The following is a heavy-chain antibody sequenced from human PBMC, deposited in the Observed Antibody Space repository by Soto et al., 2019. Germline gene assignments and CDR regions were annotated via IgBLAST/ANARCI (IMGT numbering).Heavy chain of an antibody. Sequence: QVQLVESGGGVVQPGRSLRLSCAASGFTFSSYGMHWVRQAPGKGLEWVAVISYDGSNKYYADSVKGRFTISRDNSKKTLYLQMNRLRAEDTALYYCAKDLLGPGRAYGMDVWGKGPTVTVSS. CDR3: AKDLLGPGRAYGMDV. CDR2: ISYDGSNK. J-gene: IGHJ6*04. CDR1: GFTFSSYG. V-gene: IGHV3-30*18. D-gene: IGHD7-27*01.